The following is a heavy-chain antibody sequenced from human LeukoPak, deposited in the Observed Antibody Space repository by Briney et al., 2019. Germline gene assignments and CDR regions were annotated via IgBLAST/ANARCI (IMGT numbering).Heavy chain of an antibody. CDR2: ISYDGSNK. CDR3: ARENNGDYFDY. D-gene: IGHD1/OR15-1a*01. J-gene: IGHJ4*02. V-gene: IGHV3-30*04. CDR1: GFTFNNYA. Sequence: GGSLRLSCAASGFTFNNYAIHWVRQAPGKGLEWVAVISYDGSNKYYADSVKGRFTISRDNSKNTLYLQMNSLRAEDTAVYYCARENNGDYFDYWGQGTLVTVSS.